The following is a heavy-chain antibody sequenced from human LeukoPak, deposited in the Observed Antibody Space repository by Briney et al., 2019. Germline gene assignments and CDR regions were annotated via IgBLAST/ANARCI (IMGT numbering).Heavy chain of an antibody. Sequence: PGGSLRLSCAASGFTFDDYAMHWVRQAPGKGLEWVSGISWNSGSIGYADSVKGRFTISRDNARNSLYLQMNSLRAEDTALYYCAKDMGRYYDSSGYKGGFDYWGQGTLVTVSS. J-gene: IGHJ4*02. V-gene: IGHV3-9*01. D-gene: IGHD3-22*01. CDR2: ISWNSGSI. CDR3: AKDMGRYYDSSGYKGGFDY. CDR1: GFTFDDYA.